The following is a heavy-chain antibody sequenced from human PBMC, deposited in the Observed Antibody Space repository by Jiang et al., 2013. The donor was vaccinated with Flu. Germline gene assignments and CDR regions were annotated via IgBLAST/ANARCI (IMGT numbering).Heavy chain of an antibody. D-gene: IGHD3-10*01. Sequence: QTLSLTCAISGDIVSSNSGVAWNWIRQSPSRGLEWLGRTYYRSKWFNDYAISVRSRITVNPDTSKNQFSLQLTSVTPEDTAVYYCARGRASAFDIWGQGTTVTVSS. CDR3: ARGRASAFDI. CDR2: TYYRSKWFN. V-gene: IGHV6-1*01. CDR1: GDIVSSNSGVA. J-gene: IGHJ3*02.